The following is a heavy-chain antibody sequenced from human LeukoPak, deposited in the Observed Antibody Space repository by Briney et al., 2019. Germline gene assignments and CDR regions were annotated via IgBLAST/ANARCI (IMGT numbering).Heavy chain of an antibody. V-gene: IGHV3-23*01. Sequence: PGGSLRLSCAASGSTFSSYAMSWVRQAPGKGLEWVSAISGSGGSTYYADSVKGRFTISRDNSKNTLYLQMNSLRAEDTAVYYCAKGGGVPAATMIYYFDYWGQGTLVTVSS. CDR2: ISGSGGST. J-gene: IGHJ4*02. CDR1: GSTFSSYA. CDR3: AKGGGVPAATMIYYFDY. D-gene: IGHD2-2*01.